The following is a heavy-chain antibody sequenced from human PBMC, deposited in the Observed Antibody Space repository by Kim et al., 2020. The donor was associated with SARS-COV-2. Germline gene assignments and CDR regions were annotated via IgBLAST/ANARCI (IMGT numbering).Heavy chain of an antibody. CDR3: ARRAQGLVGATIDY. CDR1: GGSISSSSYY. CDR2: IYYSGST. V-gene: IGHV4-39*01. Sequence: SETLSLTCTVLGGSISSSSYYWGWIRQPPGKGLEWMGSIYYSGSTYYNPSLKSRVTISVDTSKNQFSLKLSSVTAADTAVYYCARRAQGLVGATIDYWGQGTLVTVYS. D-gene: IGHD1-26*01. J-gene: IGHJ4*02.